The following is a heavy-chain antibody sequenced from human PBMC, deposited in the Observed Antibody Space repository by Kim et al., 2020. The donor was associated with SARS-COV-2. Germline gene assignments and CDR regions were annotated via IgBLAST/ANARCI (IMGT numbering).Heavy chain of an antibody. D-gene: IGHD3-22*01. Sequence: GGSLRLSCAASGFTFSNAWMSWVRQAPGKGLEWVGRIKSKTDGGTTDYAAPVKGRFTISRDDSKNTLYLQMNSLKTEDTAVYYCTTGGTYYYDSSGYYYHYYYGMDVWGQGTTVTVSS. V-gene: IGHV3-15*01. CDR2: IKSKTDGGTT. J-gene: IGHJ6*02. CDR1: GFTFSNAW. CDR3: TTGGTYYYDSSGYYYHYYYGMDV.